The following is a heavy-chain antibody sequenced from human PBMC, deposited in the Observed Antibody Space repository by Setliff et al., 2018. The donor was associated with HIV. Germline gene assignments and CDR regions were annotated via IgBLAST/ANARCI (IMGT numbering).Heavy chain of an antibody. D-gene: IGHD2-15*01. V-gene: IGHV3-30*07. CDR3: AKDIQCSGGSCKHFDF. CDR2: ISYDESNQ. J-gene: IGHJ4*02. Sequence: GGSLRLSCVASGFTFSTFAMHWVRQAPGKGLEWVAIISYDESNQYYADSVKGRFTISRDNSKNTMYLQMNSLRDEDTAVYFCAKDIQCSGGSCKHFDFWGQGTRVTVSS. CDR1: GFTFSTFA.